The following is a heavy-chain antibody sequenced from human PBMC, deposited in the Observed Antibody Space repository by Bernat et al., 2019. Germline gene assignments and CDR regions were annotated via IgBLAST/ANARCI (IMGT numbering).Heavy chain of an antibody. Sequence: EVQLVESGGGLVQPGGSLRLSCTASGFTFSTYWMTWVRQAPGKGLEWVASIKQDGSEKYNLDSVKGRFTISRDKNKNYLYLEMNSMRGEDTAVYYCATRPLQLESWGQGTMVTVSS. CDR1: GFTFSTYW. CDR3: ATRPLQLES. D-gene: IGHD6-13*01. CDR2: IKQDGSEK. J-gene: IGHJ4*02. V-gene: IGHV3-7*01.